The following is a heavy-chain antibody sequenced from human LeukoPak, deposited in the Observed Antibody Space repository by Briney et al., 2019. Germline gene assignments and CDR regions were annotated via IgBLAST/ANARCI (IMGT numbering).Heavy chain of an antibody. CDR3: ARGLVGSP. CDR2: ISTSGLTI. J-gene: IGHJ5*02. V-gene: IGHV3-48*04. D-gene: IGHD3-9*01. CDR1: GFSLSSYW. Sequence: GGSLRLSCAASGFSLSSYWMNWVRPAPGKGVEWVSYISTSGLTIYYADSAKGRFTVSRDNAKNSLYLQMNNLRAEDTAVYYCARGLVGSPWGQGTLVTVSS.